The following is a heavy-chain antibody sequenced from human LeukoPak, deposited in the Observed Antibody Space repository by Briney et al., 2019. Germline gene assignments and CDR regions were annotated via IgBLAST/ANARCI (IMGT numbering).Heavy chain of an antibody. CDR2: IIPIFGTA. Sequence: SVKVSCKASGGTFSSYAISWVRQAPGQGLEWMGGIIPIFGTANYAQKFQGRVTITADESTSTAYMELSSLRSEDTAVYYCARRGDHGGINFDYWGQGTLVTVSS. CDR1: GGTFSSYA. J-gene: IGHJ4*02. V-gene: IGHV1-69*13. D-gene: IGHD4-23*01. CDR3: ARRGDHGGINFDY.